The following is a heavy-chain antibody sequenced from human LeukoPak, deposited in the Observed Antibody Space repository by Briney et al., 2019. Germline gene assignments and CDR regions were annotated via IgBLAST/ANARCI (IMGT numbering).Heavy chain of an antibody. CDR2: IRSKANSCAT. Sequence: GGSLRLSCAASGFTFSGSAMHWVRQASGKGLEWVGRIRSKANSCATAYAASVKGRFTISRDDSKNTAYLQMNSLKTEDTAVYYCIIYGYYYGSGSYPDYWGQGTLVTVSS. D-gene: IGHD3-10*01. CDR1: GFTFSGSA. V-gene: IGHV3-73*01. CDR3: IIYGYYYGSGSYPDY. J-gene: IGHJ4*02.